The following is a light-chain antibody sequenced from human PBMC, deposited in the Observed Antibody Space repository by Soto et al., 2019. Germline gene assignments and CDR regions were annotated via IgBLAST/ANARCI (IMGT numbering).Light chain of an antibody. J-gene: IGKJ5*01. V-gene: IGKV3-11*01. CDR2: DAS. CDR3: QQRSNWPS. CDR1: QSVSSD. Sequence: IVLTQSPATLYLSPGERATLSCRASQSVSSDLAWYQHKPGQAPRLLIYDASNRATGIPARFSGSGSGTDFTLTSSSLEPEDFALYYCQQRSNWPSFGQGTRLEIK.